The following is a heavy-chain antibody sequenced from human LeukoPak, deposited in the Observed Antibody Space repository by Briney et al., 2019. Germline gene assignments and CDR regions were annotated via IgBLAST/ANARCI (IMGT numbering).Heavy chain of an antibody. CDR3: AKGHDRPGPLDGFDI. CDR2: KARWKWD. CDR1: GFTFTNYW. Sequence: GGSLRLSCAASGFTFTNYWMTWVRQAPGKRAGVGGQHKARWKWDILCGLCEGRFTISRDNAKNSLYLQMNSLRSEDTALYYCAKGHDRPGPLDGFDIWGQGTMVTVSS. D-gene: IGHD5-12*01. J-gene: IGHJ3*02. V-gene: IGHV3-7*05.